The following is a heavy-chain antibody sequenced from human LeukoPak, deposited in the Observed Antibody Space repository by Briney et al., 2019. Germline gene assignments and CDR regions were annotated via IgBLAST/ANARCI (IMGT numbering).Heavy chain of an antibody. D-gene: IGHD6-19*01. V-gene: IGHV3-21*01. J-gene: IGHJ4*02. CDR1: GFTFSSYS. CDR3: ARDTSSGWYFSRSLGY. Sequence: GGSLRLSCAASGFTFSSYSMNWVRQAPGKGLEWVSSISSSYIYYADSVKGRFTISRDNAKNSLYLQMNSLRAEDTAVYYCARDTSSGWYFSRSLGYWGQGTLVTVSS. CDR2: ISSSYI.